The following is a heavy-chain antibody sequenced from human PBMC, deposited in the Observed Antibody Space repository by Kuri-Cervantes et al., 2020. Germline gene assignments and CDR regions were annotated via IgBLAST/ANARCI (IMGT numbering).Heavy chain of an antibody. J-gene: IGHJ4*02. Sequence: GESLKISCAAPGFTFSSNAMHWVRQTPGKGLEWVTVISYDGRDTKYADSVKGRFTISRDNSKNTLYLQMNSLRAEDTAVYYCALYDSSSYFGFAYWGQGTLVTVSS. D-gene: IGHD3-22*01. CDR1: GFTFSSNA. CDR2: ISYDGRDT. CDR3: ALYDSSSYFGFAY. V-gene: IGHV3-30*04.